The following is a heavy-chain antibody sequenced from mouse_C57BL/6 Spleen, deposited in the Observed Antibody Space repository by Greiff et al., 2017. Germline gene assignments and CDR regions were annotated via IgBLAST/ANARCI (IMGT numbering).Heavy chain of an antibody. CDR1: GYAFSSSW. CDR3: ARITTVVAGGFDY. J-gene: IGHJ2*01. CDR2: IYPGDGDT. V-gene: IGHV1-82*01. Sequence: QVQLKQSGPELVKPGASVKISCKASGYAFSSSWMNWVKQRPGKGLEWIGRIYPGDGDTNYNGKFKGKATLTADKSSSTAYMQLSSLTSEDSAVYFCARITTVVAGGFDYWGQGTTLTVSS. D-gene: IGHD1-1*01.